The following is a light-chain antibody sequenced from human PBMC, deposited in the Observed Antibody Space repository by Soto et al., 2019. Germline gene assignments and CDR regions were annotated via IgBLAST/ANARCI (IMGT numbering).Light chain of an antibody. CDR1: QSISSW. CDR3: QQYNSYPKT. CDR2: DAS. Sequence: DIQMTQSPSTLSASVGDRVTITCRASQSISSWLAWYQQKPGKAPKLLIYDASSLESGVPSRFSGSGSGTEFTLTISSRQPDDFATYYCQQYNSYPKTYGQGTKV. J-gene: IGKJ1*01. V-gene: IGKV1-5*01.